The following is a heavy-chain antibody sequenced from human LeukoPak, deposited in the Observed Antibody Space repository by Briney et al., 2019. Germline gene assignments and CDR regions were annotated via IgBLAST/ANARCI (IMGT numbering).Heavy chain of an antibody. CDR2: IVPIFGTA. J-gene: IGHJ5*02. CDR1: RGTFSSYA. CDR3: ARDWYYYDSSGPRGGWFDP. V-gene: IGHV1-69*05. D-gene: IGHD3-22*01. Sequence: SVKVSCKASRGTFSSYAIGWVRQAPGQGLEWMGRIVPIFGTANYAQKFQGRVTITTDESTSTAYMELSSLRSEDTAVYYCARDWYYYDSSGPRGGWFDPWGQGTLVTVSS.